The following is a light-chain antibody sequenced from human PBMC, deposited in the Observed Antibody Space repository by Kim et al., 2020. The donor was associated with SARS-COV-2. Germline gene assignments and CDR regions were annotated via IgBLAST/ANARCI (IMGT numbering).Light chain of an antibody. CDR1: QSVLYSSNNKNY. CDR2: WAS. CDR3: QQSYGTPHT. J-gene: IGKJ2*01. Sequence: RATINCKSSQSVLYSSNNKNYLAWYQQKPGQPPKLLIYWASTRQSGVPDRFSGSGSGTDFTLTISSLLAEDVAVYYGQQSYGTPHTFGQGTKLEI. V-gene: IGKV4-1*01.